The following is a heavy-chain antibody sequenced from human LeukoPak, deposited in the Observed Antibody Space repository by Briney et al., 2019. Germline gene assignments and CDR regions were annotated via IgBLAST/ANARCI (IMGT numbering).Heavy chain of an antibody. CDR1: GGTFSSYA. J-gene: IGHJ4*02. V-gene: IGHV1-69*04. D-gene: IGHD3-22*01. CDR2: IIPIFGIA. Sequence: ASVKVSCKASGGTFSSYAISWVRQAPGQGLEWMGRIIPIFGIANYAQKFQGRVTITADKSTSTAYMELSSLRSEDTAVYYCARGRGTYYYDSSGYYSWGQGTVVTVSS. CDR3: ARGRGTYYYDSSGYYS.